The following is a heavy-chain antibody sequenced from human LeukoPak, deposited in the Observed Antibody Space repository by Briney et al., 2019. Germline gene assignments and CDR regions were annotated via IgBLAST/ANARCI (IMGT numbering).Heavy chain of an antibody. J-gene: IGHJ5*02. CDR2: IYHSGST. V-gene: IGHV4-4*02. D-gene: IGHD3-10*01. CDR3: ATDYYYSSGT. Sequence: SGTLSLTCAVSGGSISSSNWWSWVRQPPGKGLEWIGSIYHSGSTYYNPSLKSRVTISVDTSKNQFSLKLSSVTAADTAVYYCATDYYYSSGTWGQGTLVTVSS. CDR1: GGSISSSNW.